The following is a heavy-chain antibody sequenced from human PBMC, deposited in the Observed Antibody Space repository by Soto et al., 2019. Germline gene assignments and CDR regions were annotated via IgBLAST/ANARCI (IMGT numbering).Heavy chain of an antibody. CDR3: TTGPRGYSSSWYTRGAFDI. J-gene: IGHJ3*02. CDR2: IKSKTDGGTT. CDR1: GFTFSNAW. D-gene: IGHD6-13*01. V-gene: IGHV3-15*01. Sequence: PGGSLRLSCAASGFTFSNAWMSWVRQAPGKGLEWVGRIKSKTDGGTTDYAAPVKGRFTISRDDSKNTLYLQMNSLKTEDTAVYYCTTGPRGYSSSWYTRGAFDIWGQGTTVTVSS.